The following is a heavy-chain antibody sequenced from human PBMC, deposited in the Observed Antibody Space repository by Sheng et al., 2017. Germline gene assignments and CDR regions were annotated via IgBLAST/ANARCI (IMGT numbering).Heavy chain of an antibody. Sequence: QVQLQQWGAGLLKPSETLSLTCAVYGGSFSGYYWSWIRQPPGKGLEWIGEINHSGSTNYNPSLKSRVTISVDTSKNQFSLKLSSVTAADTAVYYCARGLTARPFVYWGQGTLVTVSS. V-gene: IGHV4-34*01. CDR2: INHSGST. J-gene: IGHJ4*02. D-gene: IGHD6-6*01. CDR1: GGSFSGYY. CDR3: ARGLTARPFVY.